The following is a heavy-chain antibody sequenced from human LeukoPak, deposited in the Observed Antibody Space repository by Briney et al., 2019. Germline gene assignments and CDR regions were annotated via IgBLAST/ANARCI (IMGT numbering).Heavy chain of an antibody. CDR2: ISGSGGST. CDR3: ARAAHYDSSGYYRPDY. Sequence: GGSLRLSCAASGFTFSSYAMSWVRQAPGKGLEWVSAISGSGGSTYYADSVKGRFTISRDNAKNSLDLQMNSLRAEDTAVYYCARAAHYDSSGYYRPDYWGQGTLVTVSS. V-gene: IGHV3-23*01. D-gene: IGHD3-22*01. CDR1: GFTFSSYA. J-gene: IGHJ4*02.